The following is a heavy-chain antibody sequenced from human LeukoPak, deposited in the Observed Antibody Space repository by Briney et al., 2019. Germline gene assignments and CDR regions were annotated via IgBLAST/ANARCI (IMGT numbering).Heavy chain of an antibody. CDR1: GGSISSSSYY. V-gene: IGHV4-39*01. CDR2: IYYSGST. J-gene: IGHJ5*02. Sequence: SETLSLTCTVSGGSISSSSYYWGWIRQPPGKGLEWIGSIYYSGSTYYNPSLKSRVTISVDTSKSQFSLKLSSVTAADTAVYYCARHSSSWYWFDPWGQGTLVTVSS. CDR3: ARHSSSWYWFDP. D-gene: IGHD6-13*01.